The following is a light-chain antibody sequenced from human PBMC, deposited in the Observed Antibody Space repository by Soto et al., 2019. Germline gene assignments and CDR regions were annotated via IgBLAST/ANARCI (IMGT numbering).Light chain of an antibody. V-gene: IGLV2-11*01. J-gene: IGLJ2*01. CDR2: DVD. CDR1: SSDVGGYNY. CDR3: CSYAGSSTVV. Sequence: QSALTQPRSVSGSPGQSVTISCIGTSSDVGGYNYVSWYQQHPGKAPKLMIYDVDKRPSGVPDRFSGSKSGNTASLTISGLQAEDEADYYCCSYAGSSTVVFGGGTKLTVL.